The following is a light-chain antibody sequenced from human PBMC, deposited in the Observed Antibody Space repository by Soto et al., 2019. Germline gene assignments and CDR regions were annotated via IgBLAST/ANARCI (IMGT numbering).Light chain of an antibody. J-gene: IGLJ1*01. CDR1: SSDVGGYNY. V-gene: IGLV2-8*01. Sequence: QSALTQPPSASGSPGHSVTIFCTGTSSDVGGYNYVSWYQQHPGKAPKLLIYEVTKRPSGVPDRFSGSKSGNTASLTVSGLQADDEAEYYCCSNAGSQYYVFGTGTKVTVL. CDR2: EVT. CDR3: CSNAGSQYYV.